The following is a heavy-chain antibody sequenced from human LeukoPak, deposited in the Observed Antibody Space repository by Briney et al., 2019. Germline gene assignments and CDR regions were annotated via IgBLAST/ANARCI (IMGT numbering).Heavy chain of an antibody. V-gene: IGHV3-30*18. CDR2: ISYDGSYK. D-gene: IGHD3-10*01. CDR3: AKDRGVRSTLDY. Sequence: GGSLRLSCAASGFTFSSYGMHWVRKAPGKGLEWVAVISYDGSYKYYTDSVKGRFTISRDNSKNTLYLQMNSLRAEDMAVYHCAKDRGVRSTLDYWGQGTLVTVSS. CDR1: GFTFSSYG. J-gene: IGHJ4*02.